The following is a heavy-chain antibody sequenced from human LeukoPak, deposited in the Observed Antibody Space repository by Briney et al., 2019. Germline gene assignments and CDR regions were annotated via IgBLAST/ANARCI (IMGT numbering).Heavy chain of an antibody. CDR3: AKKLVMGPTGGFDP. V-gene: IGHV3-23*01. J-gene: IGHJ5*02. CDR1: GFTFISYT. CDR2: ITGSGGST. D-gene: IGHD1-26*01. Sequence: GGSLRLSCAASGFTFISYTMGWVRQAPGKGLEWVSTITGSGGSTSYADAVKGRFTISRDNARSTLFLQMNSLRAEDTAVYYCAKKLVMGPTGGFDPWGQGSLVTVSS.